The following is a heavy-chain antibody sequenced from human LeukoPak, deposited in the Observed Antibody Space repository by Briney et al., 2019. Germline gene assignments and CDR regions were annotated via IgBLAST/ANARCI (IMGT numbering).Heavy chain of an antibody. CDR3: AKAMSTDHYDSRGFYRVDFDS. J-gene: IGHJ4*02. CDR2: LTNSGGSGGVT. CDR1: GFTLSTYA. Sequence: GGSLRLSCAASGFTLSTYAMSWVRQAPGKGLEWVSALTNSGGSGGVTYYADSVKGRFIISRDNSKSTLYLQLSSLRAEDTAVYYCAKAMSTDHYDSRGFYRVDFDSWGQGTLVTVSS. D-gene: IGHD3-22*01. V-gene: IGHV3-23*01.